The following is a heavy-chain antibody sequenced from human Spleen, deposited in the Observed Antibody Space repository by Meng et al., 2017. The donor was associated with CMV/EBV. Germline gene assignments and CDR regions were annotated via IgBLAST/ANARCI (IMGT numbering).Heavy chain of an antibody. CDR1: GFSFSRSG. V-gene: IGHV3-30*02. D-gene: IGHD6-13*01. CDR2: IEDDGSNK. Sequence: GGSLRLSCAAAGFSFSRSGMHWVRQTPGKGLEWVTFIEDDGSNKYYADSVKGRFTISRDNSKNMLYLHMNTLRGVDTAVYYCAKKGMAAGNYFDYWGQGTLVTVSS. CDR3: AKKGMAAGNYFDY. J-gene: IGHJ4*02.